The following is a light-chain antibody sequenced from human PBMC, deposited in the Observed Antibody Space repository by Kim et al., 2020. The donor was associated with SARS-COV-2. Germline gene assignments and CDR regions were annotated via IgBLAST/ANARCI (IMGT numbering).Light chain of an antibody. Sequence: SYELTQPPSVSVALGKTARITCGGNNIGSKSVHWYQQKPGQAPVLVIYYDSDRPSGIPERFSGSNSGNTATLTISRAEAGDEADYYCQVWDSSTVVFG. V-gene: IGLV3-21*01. J-gene: IGLJ7*01. CDR2: YDS. CDR3: QVWDSSTVV. CDR1: NIGSKS.